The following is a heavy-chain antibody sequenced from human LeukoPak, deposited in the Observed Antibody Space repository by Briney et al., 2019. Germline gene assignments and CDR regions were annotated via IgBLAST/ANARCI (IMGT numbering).Heavy chain of an antibody. CDR2: IGNSGSTI. J-gene: IGHJ4*02. CDR3: ARDNTYYYGSASYSHRYYFDY. Sequence: GGSLRLSCAASGFTFSSYSMNWVRQAPGKGLEWVSYIGNSGSTIYYADSVKGRFTISRDNAKNSLYLQMSSLRAEDTAVYYCARDNTYYYGSASYSHRYYFDYWGQGTLVTVSS. D-gene: IGHD3-10*01. V-gene: IGHV3-48*04. CDR1: GFTFSSYS.